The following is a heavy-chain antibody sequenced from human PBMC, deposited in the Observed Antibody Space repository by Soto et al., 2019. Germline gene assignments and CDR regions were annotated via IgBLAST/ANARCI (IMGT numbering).Heavy chain of an antibody. CDR3: TRRRFGVRGVTNMDV. Sequence: SETLSLTCTVSGGSIGGSSYFWGWIHQSPGTGLEWLGTIYSSGTTYYNPSLKSRITMSLDTSKNQFSLNLGSVTAADTAVYYCTRRRFGVRGVTNMDVWGQGTTVTVSS. V-gene: IGHV4-39*01. D-gene: IGHD3-10*01. CDR1: GGSIGGSSYF. J-gene: IGHJ6*02. CDR2: IYSSGTT.